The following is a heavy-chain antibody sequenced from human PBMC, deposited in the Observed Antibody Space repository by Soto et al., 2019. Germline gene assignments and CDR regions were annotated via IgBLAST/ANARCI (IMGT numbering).Heavy chain of an antibody. CDR2: ISAYNGNT. V-gene: IGHV1-18*01. D-gene: IGHD2-2*01. CDR1: GYTFTSYA. J-gene: IGHJ6*02. CDR3: ARDRVYPSYGMDV. Sequence: ASVKVSCKASGYTFTSYAMHWVRQAPGQRLEWMGWISAYNGNTNYAQKLQGRVTMTTDTSTSTAYMELRSLRSDDTAVYYCARDRVYPSYGMDVWGQGTTVTRSS.